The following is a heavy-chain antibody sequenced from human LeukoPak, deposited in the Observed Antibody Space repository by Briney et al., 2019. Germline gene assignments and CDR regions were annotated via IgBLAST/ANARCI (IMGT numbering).Heavy chain of an antibody. Sequence: PSETLSLTCTVSGGSISSYYWSWIRQPAGKGLEWIGRIYTSGSTNYNPSLKSRVTMSVDTSKNQFSLKLSSVTAADTAVYYCARELRTGTSYNWFDPWGQGTLVSVSS. CDR3: ARELRTGTSYNWFDP. CDR1: GGSISSYY. J-gene: IGHJ5*02. V-gene: IGHV4-4*07. D-gene: IGHD1-1*01. CDR2: IYTSGST.